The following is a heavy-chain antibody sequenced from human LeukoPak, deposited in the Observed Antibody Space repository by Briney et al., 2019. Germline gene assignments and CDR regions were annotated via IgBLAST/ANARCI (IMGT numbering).Heavy chain of an antibody. Sequence: PGGSLRLSCAASGFTFSSYAMPWVRQAPGKGLEYVSAISSNGGSTYYANSVKGRFTISRDNSKNTLYLQMGSLRAEDMAVYYCAREMANLYYFDYWGQGTLVTVSS. J-gene: IGHJ4*02. CDR2: ISSNGGST. CDR1: GFTFSSYA. CDR3: AREMANLYYFDY. V-gene: IGHV3-64*01. D-gene: IGHD5-24*01.